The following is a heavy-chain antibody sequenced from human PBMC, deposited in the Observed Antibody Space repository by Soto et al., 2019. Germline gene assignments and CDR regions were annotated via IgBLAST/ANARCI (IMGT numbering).Heavy chain of an antibody. J-gene: IGHJ1*01. V-gene: IGHV1-69*08. D-gene: IGHD2-2*02. Sequence: QVQLVQSGAEVKKPGSSVKVSCKASGGTFSSYTISWVRQAPGQGLEWMGRIIPILGIANYAQKFQGRVTITADKSTSTAYMELSSLRTEDTAVYYCARDNKCSSTSCYKYFQHWGQGTLVTVSS. CDR1: GGTFSSYT. CDR3: ARDNKCSSTSCYKYFQH. CDR2: IIPILGIA.